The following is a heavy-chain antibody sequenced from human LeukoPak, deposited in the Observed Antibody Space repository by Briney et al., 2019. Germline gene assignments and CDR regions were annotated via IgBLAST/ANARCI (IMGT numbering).Heavy chain of an antibody. V-gene: IGHV3-74*01. CDR2: INSDGSST. CDR1: GFTFSSYW. J-gene: IGHJ3*02. CDR3: ARGEDSSGSKYLDAFDI. D-gene: IGHD3-22*01. Sequence: GGSLRLSCAASGFTFSSYWMHWVRQAPGKGLVWVSRINSDGSSTSYADPVKGRFTISRDNAKNTLYLQMNSLRAEDTAVYYCARGEDSSGSKYLDAFDIWGQGTMVTVSS.